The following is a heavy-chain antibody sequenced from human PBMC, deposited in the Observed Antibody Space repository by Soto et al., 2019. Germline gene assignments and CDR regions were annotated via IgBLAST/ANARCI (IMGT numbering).Heavy chain of an antibody. CDR3: ARLYSNYVFYYYYYYMDV. Sequence: ASVKVSCKASGYTFTSYDINWVRQATGQGLEWMGWMNPNSGNTGYAQKFQGRVTMTRNTSISTAYMELSSLRSEDTAVYYCARLYSNYVFYYYYYYMDVWGKGTTVTVSS. D-gene: IGHD4-4*01. CDR1: GYTFTSYD. CDR2: MNPNSGNT. J-gene: IGHJ6*03. V-gene: IGHV1-8*01.